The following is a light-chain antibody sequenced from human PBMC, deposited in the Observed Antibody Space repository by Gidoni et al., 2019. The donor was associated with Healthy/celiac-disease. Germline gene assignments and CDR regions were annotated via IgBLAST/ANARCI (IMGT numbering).Light chain of an antibody. CDR1: QSISSW. Sequence: DIQMTQSPSTLSASVGDRVTITCRASQSISSWLAWYQQKPGKAPKLLIYKAASLEIGFPSRFSGSGSRTEFTLTVSSLQPDDFATYYCQQYNSYSPTWTFGQGTKVEIK. V-gene: IGKV1-5*03. CDR3: QQYNSYSPTWT. CDR2: KAA. J-gene: IGKJ1*01.